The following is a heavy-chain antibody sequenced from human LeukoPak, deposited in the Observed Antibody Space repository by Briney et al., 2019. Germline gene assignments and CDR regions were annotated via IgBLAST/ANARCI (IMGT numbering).Heavy chain of an antibody. Sequence: PSETLSLTCTVSGGSISSGDYYWSWIRQPPGKGLEWIVYIYYSGSTYYNPSLKSRVTISVDTSKNQFSLKLSSVTAADTAVYYCARGQDCSSTSCYFDYWGQGTLVTVSS. V-gene: IGHV4-30-4*08. CDR1: GGSISSGDYY. J-gene: IGHJ4*02. CDR2: IYYSGST. D-gene: IGHD2-2*01. CDR3: ARGQDCSSTSCYFDY.